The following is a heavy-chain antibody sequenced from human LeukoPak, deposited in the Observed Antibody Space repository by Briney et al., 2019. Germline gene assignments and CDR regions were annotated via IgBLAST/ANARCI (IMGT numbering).Heavy chain of an antibody. D-gene: IGHD5-12*01. CDR1: GFTFNNYD. J-gene: IGHJ4*02. CDR3: ARDLRGSY. CDR2: ISSSSNYI. Sequence: PGGSLRLSCAASGFTFNNYDMNWVRQAPGKGLEWVSSISSSSNYIYYADSVKGRFTISRDNAKNSLYLQMNSLKAEDTAVYYCARDLRGSYWGQGTLVTVSS. V-gene: IGHV3-21*01.